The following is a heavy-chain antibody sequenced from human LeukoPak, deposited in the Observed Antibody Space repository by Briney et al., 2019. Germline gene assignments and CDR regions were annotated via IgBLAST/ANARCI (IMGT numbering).Heavy chain of an antibody. J-gene: IGHJ4*02. V-gene: IGHV4-30-2*01. CDR1: GGSISSGGYS. CDR3: ARSRLAAAGTEHFDY. Sequence: SETLSLTCAVSGGSISSGGYSWSWIRQPPGKGLEWIGYIYHSGSTYYNPSLKSRVTISVDRSKNQFSLKLSSVTAADTAVYYCARSRLAAAGTEHFDYWGQGTLVTVSS. CDR2: IYHSGST. D-gene: IGHD6-13*01.